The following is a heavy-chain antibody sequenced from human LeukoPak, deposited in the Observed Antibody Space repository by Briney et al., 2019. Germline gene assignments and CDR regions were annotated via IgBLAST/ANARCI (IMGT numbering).Heavy chain of an antibody. Sequence: GASVKVSCKASGYTFTSYGISWVRQAPGQGLEWMGWISAYNGNTNYAQKFQGRVTMTTDTSTSTAYMELRSLRSDDTAVYYCARVLGSAPYSSSWYFYFDYWGQGTLVTVSS. V-gene: IGHV1-18*01. CDR2: ISAYNGNT. CDR3: ARVLGSAPYSSSWYFYFDY. CDR1: GYTFTSYG. J-gene: IGHJ4*02. D-gene: IGHD6-13*01.